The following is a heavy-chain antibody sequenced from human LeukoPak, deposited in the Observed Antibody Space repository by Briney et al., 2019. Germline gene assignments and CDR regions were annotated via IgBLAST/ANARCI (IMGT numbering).Heavy chain of an antibody. CDR3: ARGTDGAHLDC. V-gene: IGHV3-66*01. CDR2: IYSGGSI. Sequence: GGSLRLSCATSGFTVSSNYMTWVRQAPGKGLEWVSVIYSGGSIYYADSVKGRFTISRDNSKSTLYLQMNSLRAEDTAVYYCARGTDGAHLDCWGQGTLVTVSS. CDR1: GFTVSSNY. D-gene: IGHD4-17*01. J-gene: IGHJ4*02.